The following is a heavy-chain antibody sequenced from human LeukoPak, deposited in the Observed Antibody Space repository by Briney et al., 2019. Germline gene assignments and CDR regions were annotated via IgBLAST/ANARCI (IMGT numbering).Heavy chain of an antibody. Sequence: PSQTLSLTCTVSGDSIKNVGYCWSWIRQYSGKGLEWIGYIYYSGSTNYNPSLKSRVTISVDTSKNQFSLKLSSVTAADTAVYYCARGESYRDDYFDYWGQGTLVTVSS. V-gene: IGHV4-61*08. D-gene: IGHD1-26*01. CDR3: ARGESYRDDYFDY. CDR2: IYYSGST. CDR1: GDSIKNVGYC. J-gene: IGHJ4*02.